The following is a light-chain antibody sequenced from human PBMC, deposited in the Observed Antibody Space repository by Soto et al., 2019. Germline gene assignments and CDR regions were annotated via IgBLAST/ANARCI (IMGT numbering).Light chain of an antibody. V-gene: IGLV1-40*01. J-gene: IGLJ2*01. Sequence: QSVLTQPPSVSGAPGQRVTISCTGSSSNIGAGYDVNWYQQHPGTAPKVLIYGNSNRPSGVPDRFSGSKFGTSASLAITGLQAEDEADYYCQSYDSGLSGSVFGGGTKLTVL. CDR3: QSYDSGLSGSV. CDR2: GNS. CDR1: SSNIGAGYD.